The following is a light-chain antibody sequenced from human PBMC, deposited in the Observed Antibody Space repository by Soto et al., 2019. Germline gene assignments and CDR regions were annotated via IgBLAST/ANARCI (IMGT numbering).Light chain of an antibody. Sequence: EIVLTQSPATLSLSPGERAPLSCRASQSVNIYLAWYQQKPGQAPRLLIYDASNRATGIPARFGGSGSGTDFTLTISSLEPEDIAVYYCQQRSNWRVTFGGGTKVDIK. V-gene: IGKV3-11*01. CDR2: DAS. J-gene: IGKJ4*01. CDR3: QQRSNWRVT. CDR1: QSVNIY.